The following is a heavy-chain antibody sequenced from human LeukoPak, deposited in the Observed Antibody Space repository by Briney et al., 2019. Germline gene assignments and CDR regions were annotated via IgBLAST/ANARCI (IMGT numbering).Heavy chain of an antibody. J-gene: IGHJ4*02. CDR2: ITSRSYI. CDR1: GFTFSSYS. CDR3: ARDPPRGCSSTSCSGY. Sequence: GGSLRLSCAASGFTFSSYSMNWVRQAPGKGLEWVSSITSRSYIYYADSVKGRFTISRDNAKNSLYLQMNSLRAEDTAVYYCARDPPRGCSSTSCSGYWGQGTLVTVSS. D-gene: IGHD2-2*01. V-gene: IGHV3-21*01.